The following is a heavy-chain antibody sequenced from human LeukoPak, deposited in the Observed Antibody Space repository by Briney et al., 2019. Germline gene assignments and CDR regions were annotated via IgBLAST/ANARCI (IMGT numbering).Heavy chain of an antibody. CDR1: GYTLTELS. Sequence: ASVKVSCKVSGYTLTELSMHWVRQAPGKGLEWMGGFDPEDGETIYAQKFQGRVTMTEDTSTDTAYMELSSLRSEDTAVYYCATEADGSGSLSPTYGMDVWGQGTTVTVSS. CDR2: FDPEDGET. J-gene: IGHJ6*02. CDR3: ATEADGSGSLSPTYGMDV. V-gene: IGHV1-24*01. D-gene: IGHD3-10*01.